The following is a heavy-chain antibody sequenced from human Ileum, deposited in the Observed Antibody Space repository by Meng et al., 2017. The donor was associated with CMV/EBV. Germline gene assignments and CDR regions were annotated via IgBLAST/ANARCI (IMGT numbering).Heavy chain of an antibody. CDR2: IRYDGRTT. V-gene: IGHV3-30*02. CDR3: AKDAGQEWLERYFQH. J-gene: IGHJ1*01. Sequence: GESLKISCAASGITFSDHGMHWVRQAPGKGLELVTFIRYDGRTTYYADSVKSRFTISRDNSRNTLNLQMESVKPEDTGVYYCAKDAGQEWLERYFQHWGQGTQVTVSS. CDR1: GITFSDHG. D-gene: IGHD6-19*01.